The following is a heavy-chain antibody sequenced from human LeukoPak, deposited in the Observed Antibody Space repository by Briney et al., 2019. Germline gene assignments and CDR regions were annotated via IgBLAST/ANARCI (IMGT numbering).Heavy chain of an antibody. CDR1: GGSMTNYY. D-gene: IGHD4-17*01. V-gene: IGHV4-59*08. J-gene: IGHJ4*02. Sequence: KASETLSLTCTVSGGSMTNYYWTWVRQYPGKGLEWFGYVYYTGSVNYNPSLKSRVTILVDSSKTHFSLNLSSVTAADTAVYYCARLAPVAHSGDYLGYVDYWGQGVLVTVSS. CDR2: VYYTGSV. CDR3: ARLAPVAHSGDYLGYVDY.